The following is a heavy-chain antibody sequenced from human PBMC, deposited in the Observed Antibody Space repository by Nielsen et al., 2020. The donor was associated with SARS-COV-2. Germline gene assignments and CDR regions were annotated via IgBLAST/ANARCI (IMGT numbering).Heavy chain of an antibody. CDR1: GYSLTSYW. V-gene: IGHV5-10-1*01. D-gene: IGHD5-18*01. J-gene: IGHJ6*02. CDR2: IDPSDSYT. CDR3: ARHDVTAMVTSYYYGMDV. Sequence: GESLKISCKGSGYSLTSYWISWVRQMPGKGLEWMGRIDPSDSYTNYSPSFQGHVTISADKSISTAYLQWSSLKASDTAMYYCARHDVTAMVTSYYYGMDVWGQGTTVTVSS.